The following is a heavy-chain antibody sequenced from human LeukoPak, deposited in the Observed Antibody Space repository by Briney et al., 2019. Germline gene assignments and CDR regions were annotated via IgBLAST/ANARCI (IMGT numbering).Heavy chain of an antibody. CDR1: GFTFSTYG. Sequence: GRSLRLSCAASGFTFSTYGIHWVRQAPGKGLEWVAVIWYDGSNKYYADSVKGRFTISRDNSKNTLYLQMNSLRAEDTAVYYCARDGETFYFDYWGQGTLVTVSS. CDR3: ARDGETFYFDY. J-gene: IGHJ4*02. D-gene: IGHD4-17*01. V-gene: IGHV3-33*01. CDR2: IWYDGSNK.